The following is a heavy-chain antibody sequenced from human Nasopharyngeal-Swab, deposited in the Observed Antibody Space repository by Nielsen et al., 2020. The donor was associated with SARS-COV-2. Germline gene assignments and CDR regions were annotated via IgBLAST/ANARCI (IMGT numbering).Heavy chain of an antibody. CDR2: IYHSGST. V-gene: IGHV4-30-2*01. J-gene: IGHJ4*02. D-gene: IGHD6-19*01. Sequence: WIRQPPGKGLEWIGYIYHSGSTYHNPSLKSRVTISVDRSKNQFSLKLSSVTAADTAVYYCARATAVAGTDYWGQGTLVTVSS. CDR3: ARATAVAGTDY.